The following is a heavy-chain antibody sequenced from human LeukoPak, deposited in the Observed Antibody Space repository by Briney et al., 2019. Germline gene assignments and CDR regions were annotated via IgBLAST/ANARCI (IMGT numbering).Heavy chain of an antibody. CDR3: GRQDDGGLDY. V-gene: IGHV3-74*01. D-gene: IGHD1-1*01. J-gene: IGHJ4*02. CDR1: GFTFSRYW. Sequence: GGSLRLSCAASGFTFSRYWMHWVRQAPGKGLVGVSRISNDGSDTTYADAVKGRFTISRDNAKKTLYLQMNSLRAEDTAVYYCGRQDDGGLDYWGPGTLVTVSS. CDR2: ISNDGSDT.